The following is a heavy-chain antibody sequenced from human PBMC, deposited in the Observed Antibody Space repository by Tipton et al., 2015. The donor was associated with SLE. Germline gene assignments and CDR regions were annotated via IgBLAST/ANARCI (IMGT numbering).Heavy chain of an antibody. D-gene: IGHD1-26*01. Sequence: TLSLTCTVSGGSISSGGYYWSWIRQHPGKGLEWIGYIYYSGSTYYNPSLKSRVTISVDTSKNQFSLKLSSVTAADTAVYYCARDDSGSPDYWGQGTLVTVSS. CDR2: IYYSGST. J-gene: IGHJ4*02. CDR1: GGSISSGGYY. V-gene: IGHV4-31*03. CDR3: ARDDSGSPDY.